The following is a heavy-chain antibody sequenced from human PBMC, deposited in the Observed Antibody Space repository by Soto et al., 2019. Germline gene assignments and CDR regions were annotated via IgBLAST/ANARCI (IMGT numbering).Heavy chain of an antibody. CDR2: ISYDGSNN. Sequence: GGSLILSCAASGFTFSSYAMHWVRQAPGKGLEWVAVISYDGSNNYYADSVKGRFTIARDNSKITLYLKMNSLRAEDAAVYYCARGDTDLAKSPYYFDYWGQGTLVTVYS. CDR1: GFTFSSYA. V-gene: IGHV3-30-3*01. CDR3: ARGDTDLAKSPYYFDY. D-gene: IGHD5-18*01. J-gene: IGHJ4*02.